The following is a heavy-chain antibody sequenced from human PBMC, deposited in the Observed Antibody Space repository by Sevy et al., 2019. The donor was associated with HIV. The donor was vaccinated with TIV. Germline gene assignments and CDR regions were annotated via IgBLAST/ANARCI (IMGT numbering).Heavy chain of an antibody. J-gene: IGHJ5*02. CDR1: GGSISSGGYS. Sequence: SETLSLTCAVSGGSISSGGYSWSWIRQPPGKGLEWIGYIYHGGSTYYNPSLKSRVTISVDRSKNQFSLKLSSVTAADTAVYYCARGASSWNDVYNWFDPWGQGTLVTVSS. CDR2: IYHGGST. CDR3: ARGASSWNDVYNWFDP. V-gene: IGHV4-30-2*01. D-gene: IGHD1-1*01.